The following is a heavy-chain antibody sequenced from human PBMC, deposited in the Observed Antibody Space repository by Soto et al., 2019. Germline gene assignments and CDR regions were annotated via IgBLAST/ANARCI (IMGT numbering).Heavy chain of an antibody. CDR1: GFTFSSYA. V-gene: IGHV3-23*01. CDR3: AEVGLSDIVLMVYEDY. CDR2: ISGSGGST. Sequence: EVQLLESGGGLVQPGGSLRLSCAASGFTFSSYAMSWVRQAPGKGLEWVSAISGSGGSTYYADSVKGRFTISRDNSKNPLYLQMKSRRAEDAAVYYCAEVGLSDIVLMVYEDYWGQGTLVTVSS. J-gene: IGHJ4*02. D-gene: IGHD2-8*01.